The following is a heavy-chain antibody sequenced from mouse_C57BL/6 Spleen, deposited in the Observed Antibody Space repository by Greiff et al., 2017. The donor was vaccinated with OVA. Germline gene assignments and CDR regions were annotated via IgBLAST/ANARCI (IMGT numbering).Heavy chain of an antibody. CDR3: ARNYGYSYYFGD. V-gene: IGHV1-61*01. Sequence: QVQLQQPGAELVRPGSSVKLSCKASGYTFTSYWMDWVKQRPGQGLEWIGNIYPSDSETHYNQKFKDKATLTVDKSSSTAYMQLSSLTSADSAVYYCARNYGYSYYFGDWGQGTTLTVSS. J-gene: IGHJ2*01. CDR1: GYTFTSYW. CDR2: IYPSDSET. D-gene: IGHD2-2*01.